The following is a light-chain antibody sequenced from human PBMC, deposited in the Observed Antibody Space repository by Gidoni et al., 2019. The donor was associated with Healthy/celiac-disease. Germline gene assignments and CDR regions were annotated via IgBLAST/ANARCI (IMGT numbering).Light chain of an antibody. Sequence: DIVLTQSPATLSLSPGVRATLSCRASQSVSSYLACYQQQPGQAPRLLINDASNRATGIPARCIGSGSGTDVTLTISSLEQEDGAVYYCQQRSNWPPSTFGQGTRLEIK. V-gene: IGKV3-11*01. J-gene: IGKJ5*01. CDR3: QQRSNWPPST. CDR1: QSVSSY. CDR2: DAS.